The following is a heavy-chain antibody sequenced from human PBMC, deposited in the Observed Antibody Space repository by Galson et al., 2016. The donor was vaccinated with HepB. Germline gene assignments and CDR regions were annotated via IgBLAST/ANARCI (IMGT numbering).Heavy chain of an antibody. CDR1: GYTFRNYG. CDR2: ISAYNGYT. D-gene: IGHD3-3*01. J-gene: IGHJ6*02. Sequence: SVKVSCKASGYTFRNYGINWVRQAPGQGLEWMGWISAYNGYTNYAQNLQGRVTMTTDTSTSTAYMELRSLRSDDTAVYYCARDPRFLEWLFPEDYYGMDVWGHGTTVTVSS. V-gene: IGHV1-18*01. CDR3: ARDPRFLEWLFPEDYYGMDV.